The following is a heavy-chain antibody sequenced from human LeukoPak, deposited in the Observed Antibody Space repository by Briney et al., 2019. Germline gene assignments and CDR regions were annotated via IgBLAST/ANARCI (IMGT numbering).Heavy chain of an antibody. Sequence: GGSLRLSCAASGFTFSSSAVSWVRQAPGRGLEWFSAVSSNGASTYYADSVKGRFTISRDNSKNTLYLQMNSLRGEDTAMYFCARQLGYCSDGTCYFDYWGRGTLVTVSS. CDR1: GFTFSSSA. CDR3: ARQLGYCSDGTCYFDY. V-gene: IGHV3-23*01. D-gene: IGHD2-15*01. CDR2: VSSNGAST. J-gene: IGHJ4*02.